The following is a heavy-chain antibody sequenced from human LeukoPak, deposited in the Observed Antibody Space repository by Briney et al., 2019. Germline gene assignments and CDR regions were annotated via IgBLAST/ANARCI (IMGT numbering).Heavy chain of an antibody. CDR1: GFTFGDYA. V-gene: IGHV3-49*04. CDR3: SRAPHPRCSSSGCYLDY. J-gene: IGHJ4*02. Sequence: PGRSLSLSLSTPGFTFGDYAMSWVRQAPGKGLGWGGFIQAKAYGGATKYAASVNARFSISRDDSQSIANLQMNDLKTEDRAVYYCSRAPHPRCSSSGCYLDYWGQGTLVTVSS. D-gene: IGHD2-2*01. CDR2: IQAKAYGGAT.